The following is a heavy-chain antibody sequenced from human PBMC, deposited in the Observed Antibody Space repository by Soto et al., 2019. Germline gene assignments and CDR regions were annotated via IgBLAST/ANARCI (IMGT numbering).Heavy chain of an antibody. J-gene: IGHJ4*02. CDR3: AKVVVVPAALPYYFDY. CDR2: ISGSGGST. V-gene: IGHV3-23*01. CDR1: GFTFSSYA. D-gene: IGHD2-2*01. Sequence: GGSLRLSCAASGFTFSSYAMSWVRQAPGKGLEWVSAISGSGGSTYYADSVKGRFTNSRDNSKNTLYLQMNSLRAEDTAVYYCAKVVVVPAALPYYFDYWGQGTLVTVSS.